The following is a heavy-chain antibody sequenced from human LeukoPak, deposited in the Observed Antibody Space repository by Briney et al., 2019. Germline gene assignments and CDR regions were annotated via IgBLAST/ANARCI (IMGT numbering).Heavy chain of an antibody. V-gene: IGHV3-48*03. D-gene: IGHD3-10*01. J-gene: IGHJ4*02. CDR3: VRLGEDPPFDY. Sequence: GGSLRLSRASSGFTFSSYEMNWVRQAPGKGLAWVSYISSSGSTIYYADSVKGRFTISRDNAKNSLYLQMHSLRAEDTAVYYCVRLGEDPPFDYWGQGALVTVSS. CDR2: ISSSGSTI. CDR1: GFTFSSYE.